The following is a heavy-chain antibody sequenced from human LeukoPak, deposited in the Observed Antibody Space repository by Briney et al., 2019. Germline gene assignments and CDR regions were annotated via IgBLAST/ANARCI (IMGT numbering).Heavy chain of an antibody. CDR1: GYSISSGYY. Sequence: PSETLSLTCAVSGYSISSGYYWGWIRQPPGKGLEWIGSIHHSGSTYYNPSLKSRVTISVDTSKNQFSLKLSSVTAADTAVYYCARDHAMIVVVKTWFDPWGQGTLVTVSS. J-gene: IGHJ5*02. CDR2: IHHSGST. D-gene: IGHD3-22*01. V-gene: IGHV4-38-2*02. CDR3: ARDHAMIVVVKTWFDP.